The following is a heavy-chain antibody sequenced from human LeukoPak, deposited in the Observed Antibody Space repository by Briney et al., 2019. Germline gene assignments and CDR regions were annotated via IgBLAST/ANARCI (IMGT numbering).Heavy chain of an antibody. Sequence: SETLSLTCAVCGGSFSGYYWSWIRQPPGKGLEWIGEINHSGSTNYNPSLKSRVTISVDTSKNQFSLKLSSVTAADTAVYYCARLHTWYDFWSGYYTPDPYYFDYWGQGTLVTVSS. D-gene: IGHD3-3*01. CDR3: ARLHTWYDFWSGYYTPDPYYFDY. CDR1: GGSFSGYY. J-gene: IGHJ4*02. CDR2: INHSGST. V-gene: IGHV4-34*01.